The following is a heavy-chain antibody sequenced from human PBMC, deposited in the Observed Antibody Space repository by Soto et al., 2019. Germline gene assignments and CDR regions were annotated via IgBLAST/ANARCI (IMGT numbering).Heavy chain of an antibody. CDR2: MNPNSGNT. CDR1: GYTFTSCD. D-gene: IGHD3-3*01. V-gene: IGHV1-8*01. CDR3: ARVLYYDFWSGYHAFDI. Sequence: ASVKVSCKASGYTFTSCDINWVRQATGQGLEWMGWMNPNSGNTGYAQKIQGRVTMTRNTSISTAYMELSSLRSEDTAVYYNARVLYYDFWSGYHAFDIWGQGTMVTVSS. J-gene: IGHJ3*02.